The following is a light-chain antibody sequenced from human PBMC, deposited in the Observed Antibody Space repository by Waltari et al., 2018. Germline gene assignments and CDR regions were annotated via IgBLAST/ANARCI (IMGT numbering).Light chain of an antibody. CDR2: EAS. CDR1: QSVRSN. Sequence: EIVMTQSPATLSVSPGERATLSCRASQSVRSNLAWYQQKPGQAPRLLIHEASTRATGVPARFRGSGSGTEFTLTISSLQSEDSVVYYCHQYNNWPPFTFGPGTKVDIK. J-gene: IGKJ3*01. CDR3: HQYNNWPPFT. V-gene: IGKV3-15*01.